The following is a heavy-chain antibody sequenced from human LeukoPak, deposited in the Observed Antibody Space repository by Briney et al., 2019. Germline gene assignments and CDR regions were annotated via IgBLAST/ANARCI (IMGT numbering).Heavy chain of an antibody. V-gene: IGHV3-33*06. CDR1: GFTFSSYG. CDR3: AKEEGIAVAGPGLDY. CDR2: IWYDGSNK. J-gene: IGHJ4*02. D-gene: IGHD6-19*01. Sequence: SGGSLRLSCAASGFTFSSYGMHWVHQAPGKGLEWVAVIWYDGSNKYYADSVKGRFTISRDNSKNTLYLQMNSLRAEDTAVYYCAKEEGIAVAGPGLDYWGQGTLVTVSS.